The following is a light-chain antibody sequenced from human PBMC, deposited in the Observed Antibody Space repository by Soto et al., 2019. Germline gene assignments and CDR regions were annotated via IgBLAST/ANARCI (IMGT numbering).Light chain of an antibody. V-gene: IGKV3-11*01. J-gene: IGKJ5*01. CDR1: QSVSSY. Sequence: EIVLTQSPATLSLSPGERATLSCRASQSVSSYLAWYQQKPGQAPRLLIYDASNRATGIPDRFSGSGSGTDFTLTISSLEPDDFAVYYCQQRADWPITFGQGTRLEIK. CDR3: QQRADWPIT. CDR2: DAS.